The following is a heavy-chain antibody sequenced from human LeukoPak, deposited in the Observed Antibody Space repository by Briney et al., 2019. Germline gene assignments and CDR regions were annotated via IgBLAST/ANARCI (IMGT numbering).Heavy chain of an antibody. CDR3: AKDRVLYGDSYFDY. Sequence: GGSLRLSCATSGFTFSTYAMSWVRQAPGKGLEWVSAISGSGGSTYYADSVKGRFTISRDNSKNTLHLQMNSLRAEDTAVYYCAKDRVLYGDSYFDYWGQGTLVTVSS. CDR1: GFTFSTYA. CDR2: ISGSGGST. J-gene: IGHJ4*02. V-gene: IGHV3-23*01. D-gene: IGHD4-17*01.